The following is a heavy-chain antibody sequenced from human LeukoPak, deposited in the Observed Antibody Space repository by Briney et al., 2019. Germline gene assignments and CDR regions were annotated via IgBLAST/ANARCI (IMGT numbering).Heavy chain of an antibody. CDR2: IYYSGST. CDR3: ARDLGGYSGYDGLWY. Sequence: SETLSLTCTVSGGSISSYYWSWIRQPPGKGLEWIGYIYYSGSTNYNPSLKSRVTISVDTSKNQFSLKLSSVTAADTAVYYCARDLGGYSGYDGLWYWGQGTLVTVSS. J-gene: IGHJ4*02. D-gene: IGHD5-12*01. V-gene: IGHV4-59*01. CDR1: GGSISSYY.